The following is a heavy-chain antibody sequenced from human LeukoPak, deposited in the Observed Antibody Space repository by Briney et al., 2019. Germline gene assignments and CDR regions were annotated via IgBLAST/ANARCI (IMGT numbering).Heavy chain of an antibody. CDR2: IYCSGST. Sequence: SETLCLTCTVSGCSISSYYWSWIRQPPGKGLEWIGYIYCSGSTNYNASLKSLVTISVVTSKDQYSLKLSSMNAADTDDYSCARVPDAKYYDFWRGYPNNYFDYWGQGTLVTVSS. J-gene: IGHJ4*02. CDR1: GCSISSYY. D-gene: IGHD3-3*01. CDR3: ARVPDAKYYDFWRGYPNNYFDY. V-gene: IGHV4-59*01.